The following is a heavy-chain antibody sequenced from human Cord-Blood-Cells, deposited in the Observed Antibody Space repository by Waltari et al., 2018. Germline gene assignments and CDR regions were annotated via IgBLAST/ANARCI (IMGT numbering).Heavy chain of an antibody. CDR1: GGTLSSYA. D-gene: IGHD3-10*01. J-gene: IGHJ3*02. V-gene: IGHV1-69*01. Sequence: QVKLVQSGAEVKKPGTSVKGSCKASGGTLSSYAISWGRQAPGQGLEWMWGIIPIFGTANYRQKFQGRVTITGDESMRTAYMELSRLRSEDTAVYYYAGGRYGSGSYGSFAFDIWGQGTMVTVAS. CDR3: AGGRYGSGSYGSFAFDI. CDR2: IIPIFGTA.